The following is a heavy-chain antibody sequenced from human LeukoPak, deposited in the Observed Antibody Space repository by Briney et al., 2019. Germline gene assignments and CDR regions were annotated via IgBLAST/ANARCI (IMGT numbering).Heavy chain of an antibody. CDR2: INHSGST. D-gene: IGHD3-3*01. CDR1: GGSFSGHY. Sequence: PSETLSLTCAVYGGSFSGHYWSWIRQPPGKGLEWIGEINHSGSTNYNPSLESRVTISVDTSKNHFSLKLSSVTAADTAVYYCASGEYYDLWSGYYVDWGQGTLVTVSA. J-gene: IGHJ4*02. V-gene: IGHV4-34*01. CDR3: ASGEYYDLWSGYYVD.